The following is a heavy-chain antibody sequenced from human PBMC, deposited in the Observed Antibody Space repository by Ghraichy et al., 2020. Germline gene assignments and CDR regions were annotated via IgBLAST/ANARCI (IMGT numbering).Heavy chain of an antibody. V-gene: IGHV4-59*01. D-gene: IGHD6-13*01. CDR3: ARVKYSSTDAFDI. CDR1: GGSISSYY. CDR2: IYYSGST. Sequence: SETLSLTCTVSGGSISSYYWSWIRQPPGKGLEWIGYIYYSGSTNYNPSLKSRVTISVDTSKNQFSLKLSSVTAADTAVYYCARVKYSSTDAFDIWGQGTMVTVSS. J-gene: IGHJ3*02.